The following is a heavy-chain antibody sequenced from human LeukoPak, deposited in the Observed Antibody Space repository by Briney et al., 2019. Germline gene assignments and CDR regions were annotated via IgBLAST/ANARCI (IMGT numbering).Heavy chain of an antibody. CDR3: ARDLPYDFRSDY. CDR2: IYTSGST. D-gene: IGHD3-3*01. J-gene: IGHJ4*02. CDR1: GGSISSGSYY. Sequence: SETLSLTCTVSGGSISSGSYYWSWIRQPAGKGLEWIGRIYTSGSTNYNPSLKSRVTISVDTSKNQFSLELSSVTAADTAVYYCARDLPYDFRSDYWGQGTLVTVSS. V-gene: IGHV4-61*02.